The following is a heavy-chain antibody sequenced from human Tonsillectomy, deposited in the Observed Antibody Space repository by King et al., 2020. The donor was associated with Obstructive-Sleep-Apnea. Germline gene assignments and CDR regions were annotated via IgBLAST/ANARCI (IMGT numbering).Heavy chain of an antibody. D-gene: IGHD6-13*01. CDR2: IYYSGST. CDR3: ARLGVAAAGPWDYFDY. Sequence: VPLQESGPGLVKPSENLSLTCTVSGGSISSYYWSWLRQPPGKGLEWIGYIYYSGSTNYNPSLKSRVTISVDTSKNQFSLKLSSVTAADTAVYYCARLGVAAAGPWDYFDYWGQGTLVTVSS. V-gene: IGHV4-59*08. J-gene: IGHJ4*02. CDR1: GGSISSYY.